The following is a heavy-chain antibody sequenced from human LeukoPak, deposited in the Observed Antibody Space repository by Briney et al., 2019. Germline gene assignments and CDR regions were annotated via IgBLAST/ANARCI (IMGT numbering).Heavy chain of an antibody. CDR1: GFTFNNYV. Sequence: RPGGSLRLSCAASGFTFNNYVMHWVRQAPGKGLEWVAVISYDGTNKYYADSVKGRFTISRDNSKNTLYLQMNSLRAEDTAVYYCATPRRLAVTTGVVAFDYWGQGTLVTVSS. CDR3: ATPRRLAVTTGVVAFDY. D-gene: IGHD4-23*01. CDR2: ISYDGTNK. V-gene: IGHV3-30*03. J-gene: IGHJ4*02.